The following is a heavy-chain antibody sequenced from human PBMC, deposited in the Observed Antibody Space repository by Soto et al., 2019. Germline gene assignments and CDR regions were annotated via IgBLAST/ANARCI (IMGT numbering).Heavy chain of an antibody. CDR1: GFTFRSHA. CDR2: ISGSGGST. V-gene: IGHV3-23*01. Sequence: GGSQRLSCAASGFTFRSHAMSWVRQAPGKGLEWVSAISGSGGSTYYADSVKGRFTISRDNSKNTLYLQMNSLRAEDTAVYYCAKDPRGIAARPLGWFDPWGQGTLVTVSS. D-gene: IGHD6-6*01. CDR3: AKDPRGIAARPLGWFDP. J-gene: IGHJ5*02.